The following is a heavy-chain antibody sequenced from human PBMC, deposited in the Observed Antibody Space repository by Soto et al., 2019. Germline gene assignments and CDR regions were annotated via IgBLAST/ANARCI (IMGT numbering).Heavy chain of an antibody. Sequence: QVQLVQSGAEVKKPGASVKVSCKASGYTFTSYDINWVRQATGQGLEWMGWMNPNSGNTGYAQKFQGRVTMTRNTSLSHAYMGPGSLGSWDTAGDYCSRERATDLEYWGQGTLVTVSS. J-gene: IGHJ4*02. V-gene: IGHV1-8*01. CDR3: SRERATDLEY. CDR1: GYTFTSYD. CDR2: MNPNSGNT.